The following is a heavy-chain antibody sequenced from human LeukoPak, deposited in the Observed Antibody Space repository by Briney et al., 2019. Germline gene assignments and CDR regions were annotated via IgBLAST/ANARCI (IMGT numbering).Heavy chain of an antibody. CDR3: ARGGSYQTRAFDI. V-gene: IGHV4-61*02. CDR1: GGSISSGSYY. CDR2: IYTSEST. D-gene: IGHD1-26*01. J-gene: IGHJ3*02. Sequence: RSQTLFLTCSVSGGSISSGSYYWSWIRQPAGKGLEWIGRIYTSESTNYNPSLKSRVTISVDTSKNQFSLKLSSVTAADTAVYYSARGGSYQTRAFDIWGQGTMVTVSS.